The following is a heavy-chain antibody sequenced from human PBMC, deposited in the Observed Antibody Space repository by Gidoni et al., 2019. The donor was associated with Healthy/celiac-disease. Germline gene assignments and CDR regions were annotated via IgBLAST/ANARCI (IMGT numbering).Heavy chain of an antibody. D-gene: IGHD6-19*01. CDR2: IYTSGST. V-gene: IGHV4-61*02. Sequence: QVPLQETGPGLAKPSQTLSLTCTVSGGSISSGSYYWSWIRQPAGKGLEWIGRIYTSGSTNYNPSLKSRVTISVDTSKTQFSLKLSSVTAADTAVYYCARVVAVAATGYFDYWGQGTLVTVSS. J-gene: IGHJ4*02. CDR1: GGSISSGSYY. CDR3: ARVVAVAATGYFDY.